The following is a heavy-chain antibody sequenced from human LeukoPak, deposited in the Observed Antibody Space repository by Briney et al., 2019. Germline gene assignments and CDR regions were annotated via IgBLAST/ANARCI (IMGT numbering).Heavy chain of an antibody. CDR2: IHSGGIT. CDR3: VRDRGIASTGGYGMDV. Sequence: GGSLRLSCAASGFAVSNIYMSWVRQAPGTGLEWVSIIHSGGITHYADSVKGRFTISRDNSKNTLYLQMNSLRAEDTAVYYCVRDRGIASTGGYGMDVWGQGTTVTVSS. D-gene: IGHD6-13*01. J-gene: IGHJ6*02. V-gene: IGHV3-53*01. CDR1: GFAVSNIY.